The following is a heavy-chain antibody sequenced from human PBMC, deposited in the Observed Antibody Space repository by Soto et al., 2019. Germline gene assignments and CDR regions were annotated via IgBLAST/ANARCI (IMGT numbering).Heavy chain of an antibody. Sequence: HPGGSLRLSCAASGFTFSSYGMHWVRQAPGKGLEWVAVISYDGSNKYYADSVKGRFTISRDNSKNTLYLQMNSLRAEDTAVYYCAKDCSPQRWAYYYYGMDVWGQGTTVTVSS. V-gene: IGHV3-30*18. CDR2: ISYDGSNK. D-gene: IGHD1-26*01. CDR3: AKDCSPQRWAYYYYGMDV. CDR1: GFTFSSYG. J-gene: IGHJ6*02.